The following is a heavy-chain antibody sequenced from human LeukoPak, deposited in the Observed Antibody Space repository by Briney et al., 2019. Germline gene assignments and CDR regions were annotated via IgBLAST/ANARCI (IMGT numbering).Heavy chain of an antibody. V-gene: IGHV1-69*01. CDR1: GGTFSSYA. CDR2: IIPIFGTA. D-gene: IGHD5-24*01. Sequence: SVKVSCKASGGTFSSYAISWVRQAPGQGLEWMGGIIPIFGTANYAQKFQGRVTITADESTSTAYMELSSLRSEDTAVYYCAREGAMATILFDYWGQGTLVTASS. CDR3: AREGAMATILFDY. J-gene: IGHJ4*02.